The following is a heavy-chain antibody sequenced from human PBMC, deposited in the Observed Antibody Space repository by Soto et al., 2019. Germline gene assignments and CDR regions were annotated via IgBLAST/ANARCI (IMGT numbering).Heavy chain of an antibody. V-gene: IGHV4-38-2*02. CDR2: MYHSVGT. CDR3: ASAVAGAKDYHYGMDV. D-gene: IGHD6-19*01. J-gene: IGHJ6*01. Sequence: PSETLCLTCTISGYSINIDDYWGWIRQPPGKGLEWIASMYHSVGTFYNPSLRSRVTISIDTSKNQFSLKLSSVTAADTAVYYCASAVAGAKDYHYGMDVWGQGTTVTVSS. CDR1: GYSINIDDY.